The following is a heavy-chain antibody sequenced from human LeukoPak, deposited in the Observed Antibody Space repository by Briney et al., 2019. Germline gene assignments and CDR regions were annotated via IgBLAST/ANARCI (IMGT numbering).Heavy chain of an antibody. V-gene: IGHV3-9*01. CDR3: AKDSSSWYFDY. J-gene: IGHJ4*02. Sequence: PGGSLRLSCAASGFTFDDYAMPWVRQAPGKGLEWVSGISWNSGSIGYADSVKGRFTISRDNAKNSLYLQMNSLRAEDTALYYCAKDSSSWYFDYWGQGTLVTVSS. CDR2: ISWNSGSI. CDR1: GFTFDDYA. D-gene: IGHD6-13*01.